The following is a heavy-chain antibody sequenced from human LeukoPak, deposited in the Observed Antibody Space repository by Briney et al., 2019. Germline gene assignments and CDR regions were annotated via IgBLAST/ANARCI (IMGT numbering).Heavy chain of an antibody. CDR1: GYTFTSYG. CDR3: AREGYYYHTGNGDDH. CDR2: ISVHSGQT. D-gene: IGHD3-22*01. V-gene: IGHV1-18*01. J-gene: IGHJ5*02. Sequence: GASVKVSCKASGYTFTSYGISWVRQAPGQGLEWMGRISVHSGQTNYVQKFQDRVTMTTDASTSTAYMELRSLGSGDTAVYYCAREGYYYHTGNGDDHWGQGTLVTVSS.